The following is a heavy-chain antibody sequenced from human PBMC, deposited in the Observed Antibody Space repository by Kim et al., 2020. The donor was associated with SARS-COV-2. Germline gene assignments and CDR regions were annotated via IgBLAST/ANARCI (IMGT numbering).Heavy chain of an antibody. J-gene: IGHJ4*02. CDR3: AKWYRGSGLYDSGCFDY. D-gene: IGHD6-19*01. V-gene: IGHV3-23*01. Sequence: VKGRFTIARDNSKNTLYRQMNSLRAEDRAVYYCAKWYRGSGLYDSGCFDYWGQGTLVTVSS.